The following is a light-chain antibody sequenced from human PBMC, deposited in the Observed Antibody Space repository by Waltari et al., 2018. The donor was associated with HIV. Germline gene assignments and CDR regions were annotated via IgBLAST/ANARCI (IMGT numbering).Light chain of an antibody. Sequence: QSVLTQPPSVSAAPRQKVTIPCSGSSPTIGNNFVSWFQQLPATAPKLLIYDTNKRPSGIPDRFSASKSGTSATLAITGLQTGDEAVYYCGTWDNNLSAFWVFGGGTKVTVL. J-gene: IGLJ3*02. CDR1: SPTIGNNF. CDR3: GTWDNNLSAFWV. CDR2: DTN. V-gene: IGLV1-51*01.